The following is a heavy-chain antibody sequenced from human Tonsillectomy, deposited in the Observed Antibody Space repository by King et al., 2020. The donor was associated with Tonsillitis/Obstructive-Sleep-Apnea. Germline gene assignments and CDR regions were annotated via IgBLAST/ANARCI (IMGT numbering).Heavy chain of an antibody. Sequence: VQLVESGGGLVQPGRSLRLSCKASGFTFGDYAMSWVRQAPGKGLEWVGFIRSKGYGGTTDYAASVKGRFTISRDDSKNIAYLQMNSLKTEDTAVYYCTRDRTSNDFWSGYDLDYWGQGTLVTVSS. CDR3: TRDRTSNDFWSGYDLDY. CDR2: IRSKGYGGTT. CDR1: GFTFGDYA. D-gene: IGHD3-3*01. V-gene: IGHV3-49*04. J-gene: IGHJ4*02.